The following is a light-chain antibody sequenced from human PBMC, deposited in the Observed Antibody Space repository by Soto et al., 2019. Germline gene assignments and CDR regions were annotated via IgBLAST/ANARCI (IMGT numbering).Light chain of an antibody. CDR1: QSVLYSSNNKNN. CDR2: WAS. V-gene: IGKV4-1*01. J-gene: IGKJ1*01. Sequence: DIVMTQSPDSLAVSLGERASINCKSSQSVLYSSNNKNNLAWYQQKPGQPPKLLIYWASTRESGVPDRFSGRGSGTNFPLTIRGLEAENVAVYYCQQYYSAPETFGQGTKVEIK. CDR3: QQYYSAPET.